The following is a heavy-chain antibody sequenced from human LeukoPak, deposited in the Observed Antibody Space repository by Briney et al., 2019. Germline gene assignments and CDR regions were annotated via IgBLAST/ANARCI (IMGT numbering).Heavy chain of an antibody. Sequence: PGGSLRLSCAASGFTFSSYAMSWVRQAPGKGLEWVSAISGSGGSTYYADSVKGRFTISRDNSKNTLYLQMNSLRAEDTAVYYCAEEGSPYYDILTGYLNAFYFDYWGQGTLVTVSS. CDR2: ISGSGGST. CDR3: AEEGSPYYDILTGYLNAFYFDY. CDR1: GFTFSSYA. D-gene: IGHD3-9*01. V-gene: IGHV3-23*01. J-gene: IGHJ4*02.